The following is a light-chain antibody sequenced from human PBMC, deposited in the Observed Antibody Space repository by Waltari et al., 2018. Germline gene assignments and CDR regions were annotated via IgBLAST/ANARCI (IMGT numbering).Light chain of an antibody. CDR3: QQLNSYPFT. CDR2: GAS. J-gene: IGKJ3*01. CDR1: QGISSY. Sequence: IQLTQSPSSLSASVGDRVIITCRPSQGISSYLAVYQQKPGKAPKLLIYGASTLQSGVQSRFSGGGSGTDFTLTITSLQPEDFAKYYSQQLNSYPFTFGPRTKVDVK. V-gene: IGKV1-9*01.